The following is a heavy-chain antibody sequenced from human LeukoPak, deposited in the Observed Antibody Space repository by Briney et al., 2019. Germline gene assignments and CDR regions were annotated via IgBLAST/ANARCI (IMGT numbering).Heavy chain of an antibody. CDR1: GFTFSTYN. Sequence: GGSLRLSCAASGFTFSTYNMNWVRQAPGKGLEWVSSITSSSSYIYYADSVKGRFTISRDNAKNSLYLQMNSLRAEDTAVYYCARDSGPGYSSTWYDYWGQGTLVTVSS. J-gene: IGHJ4*02. D-gene: IGHD6-13*01. CDR2: ITSSSSYI. CDR3: ARDSGPGYSSTWYDY. V-gene: IGHV3-21*01.